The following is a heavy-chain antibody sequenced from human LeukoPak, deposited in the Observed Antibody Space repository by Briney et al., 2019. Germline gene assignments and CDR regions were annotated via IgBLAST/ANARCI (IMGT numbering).Heavy chain of an antibody. V-gene: IGHV1-69*04. CDR2: IIPILGIA. D-gene: IGHD5-18*01. CDR1: GGTFSSYA. Sequence: ASVKVSCKASGGTFSSYAISWVRQAPGQGLEWMGRIIPILGIANYAQKFQGRVTITADKSTSTAYMELSSLRSEDTAVYYCARPLHTAMDNYYYYHGMDVWGQGTTVTVSS. CDR3: ARPLHTAMDNYYYYHGMDV. J-gene: IGHJ6*02.